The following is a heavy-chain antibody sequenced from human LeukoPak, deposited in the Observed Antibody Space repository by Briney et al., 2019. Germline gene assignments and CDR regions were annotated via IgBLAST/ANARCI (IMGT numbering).Heavy chain of an antibody. D-gene: IGHD2-2*01. V-gene: IGHV3-23*01. CDR2: ISGSGGGT. Sequence: PGGSLRLSCAVSGFTFNTYVMSWVRQAPGKGLEWVSAISGSGGGTYYVASVKGRFTISRDNSKNTLYLQMNSLRAEDTAVYYCATAYSSSPLRPMDVWGQGTTVTVSS. CDR1: GFTFNTYV. CDR3: ATAYSSSPLRPMDV. J-gene: IGHJ6*02.